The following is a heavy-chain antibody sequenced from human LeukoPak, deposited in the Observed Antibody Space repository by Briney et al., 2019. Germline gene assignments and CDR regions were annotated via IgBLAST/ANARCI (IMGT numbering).Heavy chain of an antibody. CDR2: IYYSGST. Sequence: PSETLSLTCTVSGGSISSSSYYWGWIRQPPGKGLEWIGSIYYSGSTYYNPSLKSRVTISVDTSKNQFSLKLSSVTAADTAVYYCARRGYSYGGFDYWGQGTLVTVCS. CDR3: ARRGYSYGGFDY. CDR1: GGSISSSSYY. D-gene: IGHD5-18*01. V-gene: IGHV4-39*01. J-gene: IGHJ4*02.